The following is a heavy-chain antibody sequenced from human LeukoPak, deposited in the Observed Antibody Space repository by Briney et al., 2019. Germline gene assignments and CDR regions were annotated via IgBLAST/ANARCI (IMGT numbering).Heavy chain of an antibody. CDR1: GGSISSGGYY. V-gene: IGHV4-30-2*01. Sequence: PSQTLSLTCTVSGGSISSGGYYWSWIRQPPGKGLEWIGYIYHSGSTCYNPSLKSRVTISVDRSKNQFSLKLSSVTAADTAVYYCARGRGQWGSSWSTYYYYGMDVWGKGTTVTVSS. D-gene: IGHD6-13*01. CDR3: ARGRGQWGSSWSTYYYYGMDV. J-gene: IGHJ6*04. CDR2: IYHSGST.